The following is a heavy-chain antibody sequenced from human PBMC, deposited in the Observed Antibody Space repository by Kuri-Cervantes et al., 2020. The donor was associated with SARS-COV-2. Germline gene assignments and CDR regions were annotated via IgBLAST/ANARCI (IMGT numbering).Heavy chain of an antibody. J-gene: IGHJ2*01. D-gene: IGHD3-3*01. V-gene: IGHV4-4*02. Sequence: GSLRLSCAVSGGSISSSNWWSWVRQPPGKRLEWIGEIYHSWSTNYNPSLKSRVTISLDESKNQFSLKLSSVTAADKAVDYCSRAGEDYPFGYWGRGTLVTVSS. CDR1: GGSISSSNW. CDR3: SRAGEDYPFGY. CDR2: IYHSWST.